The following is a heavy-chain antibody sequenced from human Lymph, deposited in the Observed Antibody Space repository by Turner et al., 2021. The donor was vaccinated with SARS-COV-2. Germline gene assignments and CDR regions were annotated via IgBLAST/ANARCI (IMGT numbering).Heavy chain of an antibody. V-gene: IGHV1-69*01. J-gene: IGHJ6*02. D-gene: IGHD3-22*01. CDR2: IIPMFGTA. CDR1: GGTFSSHV. CDR3: ARVGSSVVPYYCYGMDV. Sequence: QVQLVQSGTEVKKPGSSVKVSCKASGGTFSSHVISWVRQAPGQGLEWMGGIIPMFGTANYAQKFQGRVTITADESTSTAYMELSSLRSDDTAVYYCARVGSSVVPYYCYGMDVWGQGTTVTVSS.